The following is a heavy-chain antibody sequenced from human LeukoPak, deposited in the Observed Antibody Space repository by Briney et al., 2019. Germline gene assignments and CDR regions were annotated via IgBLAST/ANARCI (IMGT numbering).Heavy chain of an antibody. CDR3: AREVAAGSYRGFDY. D-gene: IGHD6-19*01. CDR2: IYHNGDV. V-gene: IGHV4-4*02. J-gene: IGHJ4*01. CDR1: GGSISTDNW. Sequence: SGTLSLTCAVSGGSISTDNWWHWIRQSPGKGLEWIAEIYHNGDVHYNPSLKSRVTMSVDTPKNQFSLKVNSVTAADTATYFCAREVAAGSYRGFDYWGQGTLVTVSS.